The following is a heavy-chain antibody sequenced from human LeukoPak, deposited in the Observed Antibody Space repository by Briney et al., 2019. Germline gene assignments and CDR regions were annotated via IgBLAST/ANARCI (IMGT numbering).Heavy chain of an antibody. D-gene: IGHD2-2*01. Sequence: GGSLRLSCAASGFTFSNYGMYWVRQAPGKGLEWVAFIRYDGSNKYYADSVKGRFTISRDNSKNTLYLQMNSLRAEDTAVYYCAKGSVADIVVVPAAYYWGQGTLVTVSS. CDR2: IRYDGSNK. CDR1: GFTFSNYG. J-gene: IGHJ4*02. CDR3: AKGSVADIVVVPAAYY. V-gene: IGHV3-30*02.